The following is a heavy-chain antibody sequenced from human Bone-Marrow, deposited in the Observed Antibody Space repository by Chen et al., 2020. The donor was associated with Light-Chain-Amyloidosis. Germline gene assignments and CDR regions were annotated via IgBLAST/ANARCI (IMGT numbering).Heavy chain of an antibody. V-gene: IGHV4-38-2*02. Sequence: QVQLQESGPGLVRPSETLSLGCPVSGYSIIRGYCWAWIRQCPGKGLEYIGSLCHSGQKYYNPSLKSRVSMSEDSSKNQFSLKLNSVTAADTAVYYCARDGGEVRFYDWLSWFDPWGQGTLVTVSS. CDR2: LCHSGQK. D-gene: IGHD3-9*01. CDR1: GYSIIRGYC. CDR3: ARDGGEVRFYDWLSWFDP. J-gene: IGHJ5*02.